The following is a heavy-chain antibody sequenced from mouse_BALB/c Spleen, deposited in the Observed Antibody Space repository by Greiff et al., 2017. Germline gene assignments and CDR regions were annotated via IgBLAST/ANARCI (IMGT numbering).Heavy chain of an antibody. CDR2: ISSGGST. V-gene: IGHV5-6-5*01. D-gene: IGHD1-1*01. CDR3: ARGGGSLDY. CDR1: GFTFSSYA. J-gene: IGHJ2*01. Sequence: DVHLVESGGGLVKPGGSLKLSCAASGFTFSSYAMSWVRQTPEKRLEWVASISSGGSTYYPDSVKGRFTISRDNARNILYLQMSSLRSEDTAMYYCARGGGSLDYWGQGTTLTVSS.